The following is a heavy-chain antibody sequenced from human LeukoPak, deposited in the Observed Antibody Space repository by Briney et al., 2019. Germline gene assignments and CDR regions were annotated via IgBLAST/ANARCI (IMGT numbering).Heavy chain of an antibody. V-gene: IGHV4-34*01. CDR3: ARGVSGFYYGSGSGSMDV. J-gene: IGHJ6*02. CDR2: INHSGST. CDR1: GVSFSGYY. Sequence: PSETLSLTCAVYGVSFSGYYWSWIRQPPGKGLEWIGEINHSGSTSYNPSLKSRVTISVDTSKNQFSLKLSSVTAADTAVYYCARGVSGFYYGSGSGSMDVWGQGTTVTVSS. D-gene: IGHD3-10*01.